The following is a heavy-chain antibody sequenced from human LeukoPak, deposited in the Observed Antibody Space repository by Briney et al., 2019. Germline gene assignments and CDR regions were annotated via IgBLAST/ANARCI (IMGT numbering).Heavy chain of an antibody. V-gene: IGHV1-69*05. CDR2: IIPIFGTA. CDR3: ARGDYYGDYVWYYYYYMDV. CDR1: GGTFSSYA. J-gene: IGHJ6*03. Sequence: PGASVKVSCKASGGTFSSYAISWVRQAPGQGLEWMGGIIPIFGTANYAQKFQGRVTITTDESTSTAYMELSSLRSEDTAVYYCARGDYYGDYVWYYYYYMDVWGKGTTVTVSS. D-gene: IGHD4-17*01.